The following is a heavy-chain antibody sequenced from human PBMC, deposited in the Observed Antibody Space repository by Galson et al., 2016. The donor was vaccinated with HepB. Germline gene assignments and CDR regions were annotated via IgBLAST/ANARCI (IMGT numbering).Heavy chain of an antibody. D-gene: IGHD2-15*01. CDR1: GASLHPYY. CDR2: FFYTRSA. CDR3: ARVKIFTARSRYFDY. V-gene: IGHV4-59*08. J-gene: IGHJ4*02. Sequence: SETLSLTCTVSGASLHPYYWNWIRQSPGKGLEWIGCFFYTRSAKDNPSLKSRVTISQDSKNQISLRLTSVTAADTAVYYCARVKIFTARSRYFDYWGQGTLVTVSS.